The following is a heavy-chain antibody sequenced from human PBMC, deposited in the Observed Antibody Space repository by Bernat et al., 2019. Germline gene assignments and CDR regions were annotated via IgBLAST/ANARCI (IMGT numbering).Heavy chain of an antibody. CDR1: GYTFTSYD. Sequence: QVQLVQSGAEVKKPGASVKVSCKASGYTFTSYDINWVRQATGQGLEWMGWMNPNSGNTGYAQKFQGRVTMTRNTSISTAYMELSSLRSEDTAVYYCARGIAVDGRRVYYGMDVWGQGTTVTVSS. V-gene: IGHV1-8*01. J-gene: IGHJ6*02. CDR3: ARGIAVDGRRVYYGMDV. D-gene: IGHD6-19*01. CDR2: MNPNSGNT.